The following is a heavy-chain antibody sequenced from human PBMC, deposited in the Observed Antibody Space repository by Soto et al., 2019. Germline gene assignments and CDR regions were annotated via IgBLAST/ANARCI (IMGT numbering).Heavy chain of an antibody. CDR1: GFSFSSYE. D-gene: IGHD5-18*01. CDR2: ISSTGNTI. V-gene: IGHV3-48*03. CDR3: AREDTAKSWGFDY. Sequence: EVQLVESGGGLVQPGGLLRLSCAASGFSFSSYEMNWVRQAPGKGLEWLSFISSTGNTIYYTDSVKGRFTISRDSAKNSLYLQMYSLRAEDTAVYFWAREDTAKSWGFDYWGQGILVTVSS. J-gene: IGHJ4*02.